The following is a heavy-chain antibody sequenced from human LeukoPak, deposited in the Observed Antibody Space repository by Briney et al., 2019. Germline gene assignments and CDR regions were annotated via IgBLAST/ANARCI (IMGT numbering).Heavy chain of an antibody. D-gene: IGHD6-19*01. J-gene: IGHJ4*02. Sequence: GGSLRLSCAASGLTFSSYSMNWVRQAPGKGLEWVSSISSSSYIYYADSVKGRFTISRDNAKNSLYLQMNSLRDEDTGIYYGARERGSSGRAGYFDHWGQGTLVTVSS. V-gene: IGHV3-21*01. CDR3: ARERGSSGRAGYFDH. CDR1: GLTFSSYS. CDR2: ISSSSYI.